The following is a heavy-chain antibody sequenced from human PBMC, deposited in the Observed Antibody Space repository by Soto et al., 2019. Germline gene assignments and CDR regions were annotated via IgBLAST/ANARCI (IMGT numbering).Heavy chain of an antibody. V-gene: IGHV2-5*01. D-gene: IGHD6-13*01. Sequence: PTPGDQRHPVTLNCTSLLSSRSAREKGVVWIRELPGKALEWLALIYWNDDKRYSPSLKSRLTVTKDTSKNQVVLTMTNMDPVDTATYYCALRYTRSRSWPTPQYCQHWCQGTLVTVSS. CDR2: IYWNDDK. CDR1: LSSRSAREKG. CDR3: ALRYTRSRSWPTPQYCQH. J-gene: IGHJ1*01.